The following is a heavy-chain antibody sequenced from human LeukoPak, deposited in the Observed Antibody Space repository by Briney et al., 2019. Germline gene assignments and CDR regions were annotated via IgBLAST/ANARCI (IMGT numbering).Heavy chain of an antibody. J-gene: IGHJ5*02. CDR1: GFTFSSYG. Sequence: GGSRRLSCAASGFTFSSYGMHWVRQAPGKGLEWVAVIWDDGSNKYYADSVKGRFTISRDNSKNTLYLQMNSLRAEDTAVHYCARDYDFWGKNWFDPWGQGTLVTLSS. D-gene: IGHD3/OR15-3a*01. CDR2: IWDDGSNK. V-gene: IGHV3-33*01. CDR3: ARDYDFWGKNWFDP.